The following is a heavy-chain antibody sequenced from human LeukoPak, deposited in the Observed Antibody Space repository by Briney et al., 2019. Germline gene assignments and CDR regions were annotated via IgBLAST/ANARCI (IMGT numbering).Heavy chain of an antibody. CDR3: ARVGSSCS. CDR1: GGSISSGSYY. J-gene: IGHJ5*02. D-gene: IGHD6-13*01. CDR2: IYTSGST. Sequence: SETLSLTCTVSGGSISSGSYYWSWIRQPAGKGLEWIGRIYTSGSTNYNPSLKSRVTISVDTSKNQFSLKLSSVTAADTAVYYCARVGSSCSWGQGTLVTVSS. V-gene: IGHV4-61*02.